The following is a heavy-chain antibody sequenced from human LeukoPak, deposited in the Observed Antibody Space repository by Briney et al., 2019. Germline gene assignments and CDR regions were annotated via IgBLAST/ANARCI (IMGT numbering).Heavy chain of an antibody. CDR2: INTAGSTI. CDR1: TFPLNNYE. CDR3: ARVSPFGFNALDV. Sequence: GGSLRLSCVASTFPLNNYEMNWVRQAPGKGLEWISYINTAGSTIYYADSVKGRFTISRDNAEKSLSLQISSLRVEDTAVYYCARVSPFGFNALDVWGQGTFVTVSS. J-gene: IGHJ3*01. D-gene: IGHD3-3*01. V-gene: IGHV3-48*03.